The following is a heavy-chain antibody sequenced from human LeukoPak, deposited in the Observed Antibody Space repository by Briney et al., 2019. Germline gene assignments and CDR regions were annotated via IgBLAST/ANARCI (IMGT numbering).Heavy chain of an antibody. Sequence: GGSLRLSRAASGFTFSSYWMSWVRQAPGKGLEWVANIKQDGSEKYYVDSVKGRFTISRDNAKNSLYLQMNSLRAEDTAVYYCARETYYDSSGYYNYWGQGTLVTVSS. CDR1: GFTFSSYW. J-gene: IGHJ4*02. V-gene: IGHV3-7*03. CDR2: IKQDGSEK. CDR3: ARETYYDSSGYYNY. D-gene: IGHD3-22*01.